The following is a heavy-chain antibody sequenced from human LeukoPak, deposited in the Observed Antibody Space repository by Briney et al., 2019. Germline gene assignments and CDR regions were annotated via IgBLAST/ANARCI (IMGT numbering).Heavy chain of an antibody. J-gene: IGHJ5*01. CDR1: GFTFSSYS. V-gene: IGHV3-21*01. CDR2: ISSSSSYI. D-gene: IGHD3-10*01. Sequence: GGSLRLSCAASGFTFSSYSMNWVRQAPGKGLEWVSSISSSSSYIYYADSVKGRFTISRDNAKNSLYLQMNSLSAGDTGIYYCARESKGDNSFDSWGQGTLVTVSS. CDR3: ARESKGDNSFDS.